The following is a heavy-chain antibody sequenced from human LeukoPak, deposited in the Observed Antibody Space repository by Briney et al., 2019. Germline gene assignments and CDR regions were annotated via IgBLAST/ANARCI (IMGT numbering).Heavy chain of an antibody. D-gene: IGHD6-19*01. CDR2: ISAYNGNT. Sequence: GASVKVSCKASGYTFTSYGISWVRQAPGQGLEGMGWISAYNGNTNYAQKLQGRVAMTTDTSTSTAYMELRSLRSDDTAVYYCARKVYSSGWYDRDYWGQGTLVTVSS. J-gene: IGHJ4*02. V-gene: IGHV1-18*01. CDR3: ARKVYSSGWYDRDY. CDR1: GYTFTSYG.